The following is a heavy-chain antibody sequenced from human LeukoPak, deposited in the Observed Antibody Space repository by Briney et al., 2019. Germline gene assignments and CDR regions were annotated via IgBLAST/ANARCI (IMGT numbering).Heavy chain of an antibody. Sequence: GALRLSCAASGFTFSSYGMHWVRQAPGKGLEWVAFIRYDGSNKYYADSVKGRFTISRDNSKNTLYLQMNSLRAEDTAVYYCARRGFDPWGQGTLVTVSS. CDR3: ARRGFDP. CDR2: IRYDGSNK. V-gene: IGHV3-30*02. J-gene: IGHJ5*02. CDR1: GFTFSSYG.